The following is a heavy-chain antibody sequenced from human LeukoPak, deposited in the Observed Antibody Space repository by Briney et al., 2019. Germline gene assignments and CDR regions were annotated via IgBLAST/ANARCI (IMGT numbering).Heavy chain of an antibody. CDR1: GYTFTGNY. J-gene: IGHJ4*02. CDR3: ARDVYDVLTGYYKLDY. V-gene: IGHV1-2*06. D-gene: IGHD3-9*01. CDR2: INPNSGGT. Sequence: ASVKVSCKASGYTFTGNYIRWVRQAPGQRLEWMGRINPNSGGTNYAQKFQGRVTLTRDTSISTAYMDLTRLRSDDTAVYYCARDVYDVLTGYYKLDYWGQGTLVTVSS.